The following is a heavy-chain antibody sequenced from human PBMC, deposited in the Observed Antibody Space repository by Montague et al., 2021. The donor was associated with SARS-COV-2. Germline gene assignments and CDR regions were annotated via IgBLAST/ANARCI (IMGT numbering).Heavy chain of an antibody. J-gene: IGHJ6*02. CDR2: INHSGST. CDR1: GGSFSDYY. V-gene: IGHV4-34*01. CDR3: ARERRGNYYHYYGLDV. D-gene: IGHD3-16*01. Sequence: SETLSLTCAVYGGSFSDYYWSWIRQPPGKGLEWMGEINHSGSTGXXPSXXXRVTISVDTSKNQFSLRLTSVTAADTAVYYCARERRGNYYHYYGLDVWGQGTMVTVSS.